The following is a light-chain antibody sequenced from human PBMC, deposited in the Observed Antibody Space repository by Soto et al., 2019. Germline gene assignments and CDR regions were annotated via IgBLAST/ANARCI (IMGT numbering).Light chain of an antibody. Sequence: DIQMTQSPSTLSASVGDRVTITCRASQSISSWLAWYQQKPGKAPTLLIYKASSLESGVPSRFSGSGSGTEFTLTISSLQPDDFATYYCQQYNSYSYTFGQGTKLEI. CDR3: QQYNSYSYT. CDR1: QSISSW. V-gene: IGKV1-5*03. CDR2: KAS. J-gene: IGKJ2*01.